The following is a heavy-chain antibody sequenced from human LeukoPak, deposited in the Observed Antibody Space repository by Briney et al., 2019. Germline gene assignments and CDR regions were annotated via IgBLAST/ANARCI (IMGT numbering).Heavy chain of an antibody. CDR3: ARGDTENYCFDY. CDR2: IQYDGSNE. CDR1: RFTFSSYG. J-gene: IGHJ4*02. V-gene: IGHV3-30*02. D-gene: IGHD1-7*01. Sequence: PGGSLRLSCAASRFTFSSYGMHWVRQAPGKGLEWVAYIQYDGSNEQYADSVKGRFTISRDNAKNSLYLQMNRLRAGDTAVYYCARGDTENYCFDYWGQGILVTVSS.